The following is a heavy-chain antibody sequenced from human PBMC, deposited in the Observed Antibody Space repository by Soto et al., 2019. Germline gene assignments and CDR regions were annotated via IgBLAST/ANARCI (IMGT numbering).Heavy chain of an antibody. CDR2: IYHSGST. CDR3: ASYIEVAGYAFDI. J-gene: IGHJ3*02. V-gene: IGHV4-4*02. CDR1: SGSISSSNW. Sequence: QVQLQESGPGLVKPSGTLSLTCAVSSGSISSSNWWSWVRQPPGKGLEWIGEIYHSGSTNYNPSLNSRVTMSVDKSKNHFSLKLSSVTAADTAVYYCASYIEVAGYAFDIWGQGTMVTVSS. D-gene: IGHD6-19*01.